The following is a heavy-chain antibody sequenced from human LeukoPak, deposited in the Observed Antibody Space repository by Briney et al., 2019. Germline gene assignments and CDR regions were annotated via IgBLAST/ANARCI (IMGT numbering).Heavy chain of an antibody. CDR3: ARADSSSWYKGRFDY. J-gene: IGHJ4*02. D-gene: IGHD6-13*01. V-gene: IGHV3-48*04. CDR1: GFTFSSYS. CDR2: ISSSSSTI. Sequence: PGGSLRLSCAASGFTFSSYSMNWVRQAPGKGLEWVSYISSSSSTIYYADSVKGRFTVSRDNAKNSLYLQMNSLRAEDTAVYYCARADSSSWYKGRFDYWGQGTLVTVSS.